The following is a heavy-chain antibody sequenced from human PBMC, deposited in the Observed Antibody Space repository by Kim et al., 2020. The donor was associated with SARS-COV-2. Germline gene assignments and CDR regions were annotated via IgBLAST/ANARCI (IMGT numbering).Heavy chain of an antibody. Sequence: KGENKLAQKFQGKVTLTSDTSASAAYMELSSLGSEDTAVYYCARSRSLDYWGQGTLVTVSS. CDR3: ARSRSLDY. J-gene: IGHJ4*02. CDR2: KGEN. D-gene: IGHD2-2*01. V-gene: IGHV1-3*01.